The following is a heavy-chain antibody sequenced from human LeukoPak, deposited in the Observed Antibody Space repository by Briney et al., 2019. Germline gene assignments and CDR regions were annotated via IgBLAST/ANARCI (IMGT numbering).Heavy chain of an antibody. V-gene: IGHV1-18*01. D-gene: IGHD6-19*01. J-gene: IGHJ6*03. CDR2: ISAYNGNT. CDR3: AREAGYSSGWATLAYYYYYYMDV. CDR1: GYTFTSYG. Sequence: GASVKVSCKASGYTFTSYGISWVRQAPGQGLEWMGWISAYNGNTNYAQKLQGRVTMTTDTSTSTAYMELRSLRSDDTAVYYCAREAGYSSGWATLAYYYYYYMDVWGKGTTVTISS.